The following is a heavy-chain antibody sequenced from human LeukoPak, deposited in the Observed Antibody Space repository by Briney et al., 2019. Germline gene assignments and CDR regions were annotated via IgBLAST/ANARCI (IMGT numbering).Heavy chain of an antibody. Sequence: PGGSLRLSCAASGFTFSNYDMNWVRQAPGKGLEWISYIGGSGVTKRYAASVKGRFTISRDNAKNSLHLQMNSLRVEDTGVYYCAGADYYGSPGHFGMDVWGRGTTVTVSS. CDR3: AGADYYGSPGHFGMDV. V-gene: IGHV3-48*03. D-gene: IGHD3-10*01. CDR2: IGGSGVTK. CDR1: GFTFSNYD. J-gene: IGHJ6*02.